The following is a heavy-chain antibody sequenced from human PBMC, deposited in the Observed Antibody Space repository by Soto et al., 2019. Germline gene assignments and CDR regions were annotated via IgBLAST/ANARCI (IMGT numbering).Heavy chain of an antibody. CDR1: GFTFSSYP. CDR3: AKELYDILTEGAFDI. Sequence: PGGSLRLSCAASGFTFSSYPIHWVRQAPGKGLEWVGSISYDGTSEDFADSLRGRFTLSRDNSKNMLWLQMNSLRSEDTAVYYCAKELYDILTEGAFDIWGQGTMVTVSS. D-gene: IGHD3-9*01. V-gene: IGHV3-30-3*01. J-gene: IGHJ3*02. CDR2: ISYDGTSE.